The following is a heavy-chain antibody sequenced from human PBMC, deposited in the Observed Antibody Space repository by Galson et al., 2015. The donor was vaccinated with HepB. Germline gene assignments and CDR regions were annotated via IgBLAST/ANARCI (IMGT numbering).Heavy chain of an antibody. J-gene: IGHJ4*02. CDR3: ARAAGGRGGWNYFDY. CDR2: INPSGGST. V-gene: IGHV1-46*01. Sequence: SVKVSCKASGYTFTSYYMHWVRQAPGQGLEWMGIINPSGGSTTYAQKFQGRVTMTRDTSTSTFYMDLGSLRSEDTAMYYCARAAGGRGGWNYFDYLGQGSLVTVSS. D-gene: IGHD6-19*01. CDR1: GYTFTSYY.